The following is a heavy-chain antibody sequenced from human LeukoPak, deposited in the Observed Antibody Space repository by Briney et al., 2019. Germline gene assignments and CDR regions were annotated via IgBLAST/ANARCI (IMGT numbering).Heavy chain of an antibody. CDR3: VGGFDP. CDR2: ISYDGSNK. CDR1: GFTFSSYA. J-gene: IGHJ5*02. Sequence: GRSLRLSCAASGFTFSSYAMHWVRQAPGKGLEWVAVISYDGSNKYYADSVKGRFTISRDNSKNTLYLQMNSLRAEDTAVYHCVGGFDPWGQGTLVTVSS. V-gene: IGHV3-30*01.